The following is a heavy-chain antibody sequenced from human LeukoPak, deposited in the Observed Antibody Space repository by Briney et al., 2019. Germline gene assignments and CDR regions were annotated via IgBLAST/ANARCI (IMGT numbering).Heavy chain of an antibody. Sequence: GGSLRLSCAASGFTFSSYSMNWVRQAPGKGLEWVSSISTSSSYINYADSVKGRFTISRDNAKKSLYLQMNSLRADDTALYYCARGASVVPGIDNAFDIWGQGTMVTVSS. J-gene: IGHJ3*02. V-gene: IGHV3-21*01. D-gene: IGHD6-19*01. CDR2: ISTSSSYI. CDR1: GFTFSSYS. CDR3: ARGASVVPGIDNAFDI.